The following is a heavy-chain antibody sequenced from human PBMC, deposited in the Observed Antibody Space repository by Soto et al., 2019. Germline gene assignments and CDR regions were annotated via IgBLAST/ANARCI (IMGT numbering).Heavy chain of an antibody. Sequence: QVQLVESGGGVVQPGRSLRLSCAASGFTFSSYAMHWVRQAPGKGLEWVAVISYDGSNKYYADSVKGRFTISRDNSKNPLYLQMNSLRAEDTAVYYCARETYYYGMDVWGQGTTVTVSS. V-gene: IGHV3-30-3*01. CDR3: ARETYYYGMDV. CDR2: ISYDGSNK. CDR1: GFTFSSYA. J-gene: IGHJ6*02.